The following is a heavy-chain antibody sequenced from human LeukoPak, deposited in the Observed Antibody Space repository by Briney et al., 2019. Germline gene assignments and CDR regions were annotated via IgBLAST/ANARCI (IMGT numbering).Heavy chain of an antibody. V-gene: IGHV3-23*01. J-gene: IGHJ6*03. D-gene: IGHD3-10*01. CDR3: ARSTMVRGVIDPYYYYMDV. CDR2: ISGSGGST. Sequence: GGSLRLSCAASGFTFSSYAMSWVRQAPGKGLEWVSAISGSGGSTYYADSVKGRFTIARDNSKNTLYLQMNSLRAEDTAVYYCARSTMVRGVIDPYYYYMDVWGKGTTVTVSS. CDR1: GFTFSSYA.